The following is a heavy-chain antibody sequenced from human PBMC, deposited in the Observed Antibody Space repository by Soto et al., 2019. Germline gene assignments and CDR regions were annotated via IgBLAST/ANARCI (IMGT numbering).Heavy chain of an antibody. J-gene: IGHJ6*02. V-gene: IGHV4-59*01. CDR1: GGSISVYY. Sequence: PSETLSLTCTVSGGSISVYYWNWIRQPPGKGLEWIGYIYHSGSTNYNPSLKSRVTISIDTSKNQFSLKLSSVTAADTAVYYCARDGSIFMDVWGQGTTVTVSS. CDR3: ARDGSIFMDV. D-gene: IGHD3-10*01. CDR2: IYHSGST.